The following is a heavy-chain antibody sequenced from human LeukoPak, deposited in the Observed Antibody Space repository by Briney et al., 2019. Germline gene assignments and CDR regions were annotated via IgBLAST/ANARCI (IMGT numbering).Heavy chain of an antibody. D-gene: IGHD3-22*01. CDR3: ARHKSPMTPHDY. Sequence: PSETLSLTCTVSGGSLSSYYWSWVRQPPGGGLEGIGYIYYSGSTNYNPSLKSRVTISVDTSKNQFSLKLNSVTAGDTAVYYCARHKSPMTPHDYWGQGTLVTVSS. J-gene: IGHJ4*02. CDR2: IYYSGST. V-gene: IGHV4-59*08. CDR1: GGSLSSYY.